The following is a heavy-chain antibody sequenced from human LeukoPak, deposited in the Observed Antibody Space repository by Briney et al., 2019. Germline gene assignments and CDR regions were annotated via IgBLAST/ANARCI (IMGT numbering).Heavy chain of an antibody. CDR1: GGSISSYY. J-gene: IGHJ6*03. CDR2: IYTTGST. Sequence: PSETLSLTCTVSGGSISSYYWTWIRQPAGKGLEWIGRIYTTGSTNYNPSLNSRVTMSVDTSKNRFSLKLSSVTAADTAVYYCGRDALVGYFSYYYMDVWGKGTTVTVSS. D-gene: IGHD2-15*01. CDR3: GRDALVGYFSYYYMDV. V-gene: IGHV4-4*07.